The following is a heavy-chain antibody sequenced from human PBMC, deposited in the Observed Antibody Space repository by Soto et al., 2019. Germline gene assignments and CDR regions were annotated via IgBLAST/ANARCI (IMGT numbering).Heavy chain of an antibody. V-gene: IGHV3-64*01. J-gene: IGHJ4*02. D-gene: IGHD2-21*01. CDR1: GFVFSDYS. CDR3: ARVRSVMSPAGRRLGLDY. CDR2: INENGGTR. Sequence: EVQLVESGGDMVQPGGSLRLSCAASGFVFSDYSMHWVRQAPGKGLEFVSSINENGGTRSYANSVKDRITVSRDNAKITLYLETGSLRHADTAVYCGARVRSVMSPAGRRLGLDYWGTGTLVTVSS.